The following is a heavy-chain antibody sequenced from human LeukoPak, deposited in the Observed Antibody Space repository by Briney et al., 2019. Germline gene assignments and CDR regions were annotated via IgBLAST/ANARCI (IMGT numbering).Heavy chain of an antibody. J-gene: IGHJ5*02. D-gene: IGHD2-2*01. V-gene: IGHV3-30*02. CDR1: GFTFSSYG. Sequence: GGSLTLSCAASGFTFSSYGMHWLRQAPGKGLEWVAFIRYDGSNKYYADSVKGRSTISRDNSKNTLYLQMNSLRAENTAVYYCAREIVLAAPNWFDPWGQGTLVTVSS. CDR2: IRYDGSNK. CDR3: AREIVLAAPNWFDP.